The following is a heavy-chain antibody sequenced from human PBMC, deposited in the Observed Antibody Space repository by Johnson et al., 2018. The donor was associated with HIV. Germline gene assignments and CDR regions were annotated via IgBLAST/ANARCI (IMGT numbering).Heavy chain of an antibody. V-gene: IGHV3-30*04. CDR3: AKTLGYDSSDYHDGFDI. Sequence: VQLVESGGGVVQPGRSLRLSCAASGFTFSSYAMHWVRQAPGKGLEWVAVISYDGSNKYYADSVKGRFSISRDNSKNTMHLQMNSLRPEDTAVYYCAKTLGYDSSDYHDGFDIWGHGTMVTVSS. D-gene: IGHD3-22*01. CDR1: GFTFSSYA. CDR2: ISYDGSNK. J-gene: IGHJ3*02.